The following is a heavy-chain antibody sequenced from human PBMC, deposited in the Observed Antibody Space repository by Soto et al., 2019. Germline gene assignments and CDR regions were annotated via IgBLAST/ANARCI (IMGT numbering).Heavy chain of an antibody. CDR1: GFTFRNYA. J-gene: IGHJ4*02. D-gene: IGHD5-12*01. CDR2: ISFDGANI. CDR3: ARDPYGGYIFDS. V-gene: IGHV3-30-3*01. Sequence: QVRLVESGGGVFQPGTSLRLSCAASGFTFRNYAMHWVRQSPAKGLEWLAVISFDGANIFYADAAKGRFTISRDNSMQTLYLQLDSLRPEDTGIYFCARDPYGGYIFDSWGQGTQVTLSS.